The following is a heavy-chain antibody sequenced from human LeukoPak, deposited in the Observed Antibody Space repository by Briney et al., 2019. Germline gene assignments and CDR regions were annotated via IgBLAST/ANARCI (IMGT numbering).Heavy chain of an antibody. J-gene: IGHJ5*02. CDR2: ISWDGGST. Sequence: PGGSLRLSCAASGFTFDDYTMHWVRQAPGKGLEWVYLISWDGGSTYYADSVKGRFTISRDNSKNSLYLQMNSLRTEDTALYYCAKGAHYDSSGYHFAGWFDPWGQGTLVTVSS. CDR1: GFTFDDYT. V-gene: IGHV3-43*01. D-gene: IGHD3-22*01. CDR3: AKGAHYDSSGYHFAGWFDP.